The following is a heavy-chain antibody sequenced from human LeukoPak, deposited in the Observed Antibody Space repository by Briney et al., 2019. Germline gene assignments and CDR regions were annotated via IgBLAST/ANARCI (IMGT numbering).Heavy chain of an antibody. CDR2: INHSGST. Sequence: SETLSLTCAVSGYSISSGYYWGWIRQPPGKGLEWIGEINHSGSTNYNPSLKSRVTISVDTSKNQFSLKLSSVTAADTAVYYCARDLPKYYYDRYFDYWGQGTLVTVSS. CDR3: ARDLPKYYYDRYFDY. CDR1: GYSISSGYY. D-gene: IGHD3-22*01. J-gene: IGHJ4*02. V-gene: IGHV4-38-2*02.